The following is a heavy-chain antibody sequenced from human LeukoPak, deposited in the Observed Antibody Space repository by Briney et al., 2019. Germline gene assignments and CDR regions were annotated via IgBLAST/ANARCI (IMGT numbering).Heavy chain of an antibody. CDR2: IYDSGSS. V-gene: IGHV4-59*01. CDR1: GGSISTYY. J-gene: IGHJ4*02. Sequence: NPSETLSLTCTVSGGSISTYYWSWIRQPPGKGLEWIGYIYDSGSSNYNPSLKSRVTIAVDRSKNHFSLKLSSVTAADTAVYYCAREDYHGTNFDYWGQGTLVTVSS. D-gene: IGHD4-11*01. CDR3: AREDYHGTNFDY.